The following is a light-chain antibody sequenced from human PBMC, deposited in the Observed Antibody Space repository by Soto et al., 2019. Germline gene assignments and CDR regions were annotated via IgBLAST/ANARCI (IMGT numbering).Light chain of an antibody. CDR3: QNYNRAPWT. J-gene: IGKJ1*01. CDR2: GAS. Sequence: DIQMTQSPSSLSASVGDRVIITCRASEDISNYLAWYQQKPGKVPKLLIYGASTLQSGVPSRFSGSGSGTDFTINISSLQTEDVATYYCQNYNRAPWTFGQGTNVESK. V-gene: IGKV1-27*01. CDR1: EDISNY.